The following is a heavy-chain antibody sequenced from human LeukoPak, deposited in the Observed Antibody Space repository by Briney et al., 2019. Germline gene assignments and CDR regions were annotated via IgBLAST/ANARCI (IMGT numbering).Heavy chain of an antibody. CDR2: IYTSGST. J-gene: IGHJ4*02. V-gene: IGHV4-4*07. Sequence: PSETLSLTCAVSDYSINSGYYWSWIRQPAGKGLEWIGRIYTSGSTNYNPSLKSRVTMSVDTSKNQFSLKLSSVTAADTAVYYCASMALGYCSGGSCYPGLYYFDYWGQGTLVTVSS. CDR3: ASMALGYCSGGSCYPGLYYFDY. CDR1: DYSINSGYY. D-gene: IGHD2-15*01.